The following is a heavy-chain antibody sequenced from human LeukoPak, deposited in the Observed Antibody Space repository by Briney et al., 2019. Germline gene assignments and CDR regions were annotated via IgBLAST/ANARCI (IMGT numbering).Heavy chain of an antibody. V-gene: IGHV3-30*18. CDR2: ISYDGSNR. D-gene: IGHD3-22*01. Sequence: GGSLRLSCAASGFTFNSFGMHWVRQAPGKGLEWVAVISYDGSNRYFADSVKGRFTISRGNSKNTLYLQMNSLRAEDTAVYYCAKDYDSSGWAAFDIWGQGQWSPSLQ. CDR3: AKDYDSSGWAAFDI. J-gene: IGHJ3*02. CDR1: GFTFNSFG.